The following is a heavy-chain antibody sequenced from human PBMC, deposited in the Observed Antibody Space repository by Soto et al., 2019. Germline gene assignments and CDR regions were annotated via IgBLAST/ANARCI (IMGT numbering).Heavy chain of an antibody. J-gene: IGHJ4*02. Sequence: QVQLVQSGAEVKKPGSSVKVSCKASGGTFGSYAFSWVRQAPGQGLEWMGGIIPVSGAAHYAQKFQGRVTSTADESTSTACMELSSLSSQDTAVYYCATALGCRSTSCTLDYWAQGTRVIVSS. V-gene: IGHV1-69*01. CDR1: GGTFGSYA. CDR3: ATALGCRSTSCTLDY. CDR2: IIPVSGAA. D-gene: IGHD2-2*01.